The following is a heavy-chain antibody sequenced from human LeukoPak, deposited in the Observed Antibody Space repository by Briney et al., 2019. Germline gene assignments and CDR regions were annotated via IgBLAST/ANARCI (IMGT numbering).Heavy chain of an antibody. CDR1: GFTFTDYA. J-gene: IGHJ4*02. CDR2: ISYGGDNT. D-gene: IGHD4-17*01. V-gene: IGHV3-23*01. Sequence: GGSLRLSCAASGFTFTDYAMNWVRQAPGKGPEWVSGISYGGDNTYYSASVKGRFTTSRNNPRNTLNLALNSLRAEDTAVYYCAKDPHPYGDSVGGYHFDYWGQGTLVTVSS. CDR3: AKDPHPYGDSVGGYHFDY.